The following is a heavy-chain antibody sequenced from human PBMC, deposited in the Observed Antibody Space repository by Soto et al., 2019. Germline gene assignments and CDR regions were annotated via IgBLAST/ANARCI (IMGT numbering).Heavy chain of an antibody. CDR3: ARSQRNDPTGIVVVPAAAGDFDY. V-gene: IGHV4-34*01. CDR2: INHSAST. CDR1: GGSFSGYY. D-gene: IGHD2-2*01. Sequence: QVQLQQWGAGLLKPSETLSLTCAVYGGSFSGYYWSWLRQPPGKGLEWIGEINHSASTDYNPSLKSRVTLSVDTPKDQFSLKLSSVTAADTAVYYCARSQRNDPTGIVVVPAAAGDFDYWGQGTLVTVSS. J-gene: IGHJ4*02.